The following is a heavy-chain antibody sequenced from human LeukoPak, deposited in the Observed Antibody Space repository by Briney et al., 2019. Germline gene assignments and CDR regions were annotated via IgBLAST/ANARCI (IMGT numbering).Heavy chain of an antibody. D-gene: IGHD3-16*01. CDR2: ISSSGSTI. Sequence: PGGSLRLSCAASGFTSSSYEMNWVRQAPGKGLEWVSYISSSGSTIYYADSVKGRFTISRDNAKNSLYLQMNSLRAEDTAVYYCARGDGDYVDYWGQGTLVTVSS. CDR1: GFTSSSYE. CDR3: ARGDGDYVDY. V-gene: IGHV3-48*03. J-gene: IGHJ4*02.